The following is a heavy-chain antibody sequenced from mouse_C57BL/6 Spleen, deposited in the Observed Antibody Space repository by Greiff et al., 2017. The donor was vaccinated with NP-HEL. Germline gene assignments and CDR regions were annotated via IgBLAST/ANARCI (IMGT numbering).Heavy chain of an antibody. D-gene: IGHD3-2*02. CDR3: ARQTAQAPWYAMDY. CDR1: GYAFTNYL. CDR2: INPGSGGT. J-gene: IGHJ4*01. Sequence: QVQLQQSGAELVRPGTSVKVSCKASGYAFTNYLIEWVKQRPGQGLEWIGVINPGSGGTNYNEKFKGKATLTADKSSSTAYMQLSSLTSEDSAVYFCARQTAQAPWYAMDYWGQGTSVTVSS. V-gene: IGHV1-54*01.